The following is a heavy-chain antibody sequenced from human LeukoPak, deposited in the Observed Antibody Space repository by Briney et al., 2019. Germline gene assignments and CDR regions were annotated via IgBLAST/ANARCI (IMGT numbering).Heavy chain of an antibody. D-gene: IGHD2-15*01. CDR3: ARIGGSCCGFDY. Sequence: PSETLSLTCTVSGGSISSSSYYWSWIRQPPGKGLEWIGEINHSGSTNYNPSLKSRVTISVDTSKNQFSLKLSSVTAADTAVYYCARIGGSCCGFDYWGRGTLVTVSS. J-gene: IGHJ4*02. V-gene: IGHV4-39*07. CDR1: GGSISSSSYY. CDR2: INHSGST.